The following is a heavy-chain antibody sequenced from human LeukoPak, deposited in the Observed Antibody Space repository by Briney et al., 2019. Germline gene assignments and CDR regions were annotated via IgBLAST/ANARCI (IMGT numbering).Heavy chain of an antibody. D-gene: IGHD6-19*01. CDR3: TRAVAGHPD. CDR1: GVPFSNYY. V-gene: IGHV4-34*01. CDR2: INHSGYT. Sequence: PSETLSLTCAVSGVPFSNYYRSWVRQSPTKGLEWIGEINHSGYTNYNPSLKSRVTISIDTSKNQFSLMLTSVTAADTAVYYCTRAVAGHPDWGQGILVTVSS. J-gene: IGHJ4*02.